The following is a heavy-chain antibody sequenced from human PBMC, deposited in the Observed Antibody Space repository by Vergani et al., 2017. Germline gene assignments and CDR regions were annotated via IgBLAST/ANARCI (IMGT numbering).Heavy chain of an antibody. V-gene: IGHV4-38-2*01. Sequence: QVQLQESGPGLVKPSETLSLTCAVSGFSIDNGYYWDWIRQPPGKGLEWIGSIYRTGRTHFNPSLKRRVTISVDTSNNHFSLRLNSLTAADTAIYYCARRSGIVYDIFSGTQYFFDFWGQGTLVTVSS. CDR1: GFSIDNGYY. CDR2: IYRTGRT. J-gene: IGHJ4*02. D-gene: IGHD3-9*01. CDR3: ARRSGIVYDIFSGTQYFFDF.